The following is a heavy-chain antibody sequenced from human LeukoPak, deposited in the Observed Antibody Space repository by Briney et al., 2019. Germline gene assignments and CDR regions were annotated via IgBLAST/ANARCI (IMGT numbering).Heavy chain of an antibody. CDR3: ARVAGYYDILTGYSNMYYFDY. Sequence: SETLSLTCTVSGVSITSYYWSWVRQPPGKGLEWIGYIYYSGSTNYNPSLKSRVTISVDTSKNQFSLKLSSVTAADTAVYYCARVAGYYDILTGYSNMYYFDYWGQGTLVTVSS. D-gene: IGHD3-9*01. J-gene: IGHJ4*02. CDR1: GVSITSYY. CDR2: IYYSGST. V-gene: IGHV4-59*12.